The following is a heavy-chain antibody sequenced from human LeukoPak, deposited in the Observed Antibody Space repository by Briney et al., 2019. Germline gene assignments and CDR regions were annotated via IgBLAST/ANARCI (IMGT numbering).Heavy chain of an antibody. CDR3: ARDEGIAVAVELDY. Sequence: GGSLRLSCAASGFTLSSYWMHWVRQVPGKGLVWVSRIKSDGSDTRYADSVKGRFTISRDNAKNTLYLQMNSLRAEDTAVYYCARDEGIAVAVELDYWGQGTLVTVSS. CDR1: GFTLSSYW. D-gene: IGHD6-19*01. CDR2: IKSDGSDT. V-gene: IGHV3-74*01. J-gene: IGHJ4*02.